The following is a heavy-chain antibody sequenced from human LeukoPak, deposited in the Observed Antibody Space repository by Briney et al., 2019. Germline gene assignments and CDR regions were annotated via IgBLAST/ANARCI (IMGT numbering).Heavy chain of an antibody. Sequence: GGSLRLSCAASGFTFSSYEMNWVRQAPGKGLEWVSYISSSGSTIYCADSVKGRSTISRDNAKNSLYLQMNSLRAEDTAVYYCASVSSIAGRPLGYWGQGTLVTVSS. J-gene: IGHJ4*02. CDR1: GFTFSSYE. CDR3: ASVSSIAGRPLGY. V-gene: IGHV3-48*03. CDR2: ISSSGSTI. D-gene: IGHD6-6*01.